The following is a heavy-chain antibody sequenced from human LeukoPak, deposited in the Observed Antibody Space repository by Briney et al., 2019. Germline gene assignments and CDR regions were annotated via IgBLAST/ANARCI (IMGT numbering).Heavy chain of an antibody. CDR2: ISGSGGST. J-gene: IGHJ4*02. CDR3: ARDQGGVGY. V-gene: IGHV3-23*01. D-gene: IGHD3-16*01. Sequence: GGSLRLSCAASGFTFSSYGMSWVRQAPGKGLEWVSAISGSGGSTYYADSVKGRFTISRDNSKNTPYLQMNSLRAEDTAVYYCARDQGGVGYWGQGTLVTVSS. CDR1: GFTFSSYG.